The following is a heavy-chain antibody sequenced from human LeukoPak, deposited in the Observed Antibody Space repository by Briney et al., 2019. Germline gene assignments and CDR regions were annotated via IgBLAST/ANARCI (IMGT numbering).Heavy chain of an antibody. J-gene: IGHJ4*02. CDR3: AKVSSGWYRGFDY. CDR1: GFTFSSYA. D-gene: IGHD6-19*01. V-gene: IGHV3-23*01. CDR2: ISGSGGST. Sequence: GGSLRLSCAASGFTFSSYAMSWVRQAPGKGLEWVSAISGSGGSTYYADSVKGRFTISRDNSKNTVYMQMNSLRAEDTAVYYCAKVSSGWYRGFDYWGQGTLVTVSS.